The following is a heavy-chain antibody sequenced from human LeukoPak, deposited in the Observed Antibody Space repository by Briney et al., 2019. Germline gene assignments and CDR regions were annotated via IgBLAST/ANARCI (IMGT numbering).Heavy chain of an antibody. CDR3: ARDRVYGYDYYGMDV. CDR2: IYSGGST. D-gene: IGHD3-10*01. CDR1: GFTVSSNY. J-gene: IGHJ6*02. V-gene: IGHV3-66*01. Sequence: GGSLRLSCAASGFTVSSNYMSWVRQAPGKGLEWVSVIYSGGSTYYADSVKGRFTISRDNSKNTLYLQMNSLRAEDTAVYYCARDRVYGYDYYGMDVWGQGTTVTVSS.